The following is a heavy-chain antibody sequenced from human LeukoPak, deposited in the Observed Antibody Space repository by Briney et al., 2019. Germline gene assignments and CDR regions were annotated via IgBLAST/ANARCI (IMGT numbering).Heavy chain of an antibody. CDR1: GGSFSGYY. CDR2: INHSGST. D-gene: IGHD5-18*01. CDR3: ARGGGQLWLTSDDAFDI. J-gene: IGHJ3*02. Sequence: SETLSLTCAVYGGSFSGYYWSWIRQPPGKGLEWIGEINHSGSTNYNPSLKSRVTISVDTSKNQFSLKLSSVTAADTAVYYCARGGGQLWLTSDDAFDIWGQGTMVTVSS. V-gene: IGHV4-34*01.